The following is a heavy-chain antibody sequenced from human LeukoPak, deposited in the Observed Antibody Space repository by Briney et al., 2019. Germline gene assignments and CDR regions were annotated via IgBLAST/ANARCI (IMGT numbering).Heavy chain of an antibody. Sequence: SETLSLTCTVSGGSISSSSYYWGWIRQPPGKGLEWIGSIYYSGSTYYNPSLKSRVTISVDKSKNQFSLKLSSVTAADTAVYYCARGRGRWLQFSYFDYWGQGTLVTVSS. J-gene: IGHJ4*02. D-gene: IGHD5-24*01. V-gene: IGHV4-39*01. CDR2: IYYSGST. CDR3: ARGRGRWLQFSYFDY. CDR1: GGSISSSSYY.